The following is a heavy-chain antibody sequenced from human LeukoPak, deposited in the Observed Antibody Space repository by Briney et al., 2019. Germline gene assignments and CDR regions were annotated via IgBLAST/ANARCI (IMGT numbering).Heavy chain of an antibody. J-gene: IGHJ4*02. CDR3: AIGSGSGRHSYYFDF. CDR2: IRSDGSDK. CDR1: GLMFSSYG. Sequence: GGSLRLSCTASGLMFSSYGMHWVRQAPGKGLEWVAFIRSDGSDKYYADSVEGRFSISRSNSKNTLWLQMNSLRAEDTAMYYCAIGSGSGRHSYYFDFWGQGTLVTVSS. D-gene: IGHD3-10*01. V-gene: IGHV3-30*02.